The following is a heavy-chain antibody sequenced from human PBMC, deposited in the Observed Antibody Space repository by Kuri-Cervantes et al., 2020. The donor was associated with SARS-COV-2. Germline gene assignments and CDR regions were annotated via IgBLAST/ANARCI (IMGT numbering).Heavy chain of an antibody. CDR2: INHSGST. Sequence: SQTLSLTCAVYGGSFSGYYWSWIRQPPGKGLEWIGEINHSGSTNYNPSLKSRVTISVDTSKNQFSLKLSSVTAADTAVYYCARDIALASGYYFDYWGQGTLVTVSS. V-gene: IGHV4-34*01. J-gene: IGHJ4*02. D-gene: IGHD6-19*01. CDR1: GGSFSGYY. CDR3: ARDIALASGYYFDY.